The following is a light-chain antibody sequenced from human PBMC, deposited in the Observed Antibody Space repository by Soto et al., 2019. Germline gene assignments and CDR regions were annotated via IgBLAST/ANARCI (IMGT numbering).Light chain of an antibody. J-gene: IGKJ1*01. CDR1: QSVSNNY. CDR3: QQYGSSGT. Sequence: ELVLTPSPGTLSLSPGERATLSRRASQSVSNNYLAWYQPKPGQAPRLLIYGVSNRATGIPDRFSGSGSGTDFTLTISRLEPEDFAVYDCQQYGSSGTFGQGTKVDIK. V-gene: IGKV3-20*01. CDR2: GVS.